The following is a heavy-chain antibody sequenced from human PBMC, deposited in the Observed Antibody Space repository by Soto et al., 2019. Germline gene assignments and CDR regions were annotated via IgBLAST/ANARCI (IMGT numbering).Heavy chain of an antibody. CDR3: ARDHTDSGFDP. CDR2: INPSGGST. CDR1: GYTFTSYY. J-gene: IGHJ5*02. Sequence: GESLKISCKGSGYTFTSYYMHWVRQAPGQGLEWMGIINPSGGSTSYAQKFQGRVTMTRDTSTSTVYMELSSLRSEDTAVYYCARDHTDSGFDPWGQGTLVTVSS. V-gene: IGHV1-46*01. D-gene: IGHD2-21*01.